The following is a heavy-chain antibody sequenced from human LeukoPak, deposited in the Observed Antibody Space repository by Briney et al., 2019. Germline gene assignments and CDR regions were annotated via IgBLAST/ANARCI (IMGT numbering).Heavy chain of an antibody. J-gene: IGHJ3*02. V-gene: IGHV3-48*03. CDR3: ARDAYYDFWSGYYRIDAFDI. D-gene: IGHD3-3*01. CDR2: ISNSGSTK. CDR1: GFTFSSYE. Sequence: GGSLRLSCAASGFTFSSYEMNWIRQAPGKGLEWISYISNSGSTKYYADSVKGRFTISRDNAKNSVFLQMNSLRAEDTAVYYCARDAYYDFWSGYYRIDAFDIWGQGTMVTVSS.